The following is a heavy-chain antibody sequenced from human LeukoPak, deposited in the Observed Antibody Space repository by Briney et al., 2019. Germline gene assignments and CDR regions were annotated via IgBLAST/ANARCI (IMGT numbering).Heavy chain of an antibody. CDR3: ARGSKYYDYVWGSYRRGAAPAD. CDR1: GGSISSSNW. CDR2: IYHSGST. Sequence: SETLSLTCAVSGGSISSSNWWSWVRQPPGKGLEWIGEIYHSGSTNYNPSLKSRVTISVDKSKNQFSLKLSSVTAADTAVYYCARGSKYYDYVWGSYRRGAAPADWGQGTLVTVSS. J-gene: IGHJ4*02. V-gene: IGHV4-4*02. D-gene: IGHD3-16*02.